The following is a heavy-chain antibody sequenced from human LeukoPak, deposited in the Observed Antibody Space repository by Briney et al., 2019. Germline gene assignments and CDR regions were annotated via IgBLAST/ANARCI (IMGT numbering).Heavy chain of an antibody. D-gene: IGHD3-9*01. CDR1: GFTFSSYW. Sequence: GGSLRLSCAASGFTFSSYWMHWVRQAPGKGLVWVSRINSDGSSTSYADSVKGRFTISRDNAKNTLYLQMNSLRAEDTAVHYCARDLYDILGRGLHYGMDVWGQGTTVTVSS. CDR2: INSDGSST. CDR3: ARDLYDILGRGLHYGMDV. J-gene: IGHJ6*02. V-gene: IGHV3-74*01.